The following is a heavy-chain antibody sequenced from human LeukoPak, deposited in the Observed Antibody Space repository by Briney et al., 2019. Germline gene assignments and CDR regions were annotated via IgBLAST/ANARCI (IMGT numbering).Heavy chain of an antibody. V-gene: IGHV4-34*01. CDR2: IKHRGCT. J-gene: IGHJ4*02. D-gene: IGHD6-13*01. CDR1: GRSFSGYY. CDR3: AKEGYSS. Sequence: SETLSLPCAVYGRSFSGYYWIGIRQPPGKGLEWLGQIKHRGCTNFNPSLKSRVTISVDTSKNQFSLKLSSVTAADTAVYHCAKEGYSSWGQGTLVTASS.